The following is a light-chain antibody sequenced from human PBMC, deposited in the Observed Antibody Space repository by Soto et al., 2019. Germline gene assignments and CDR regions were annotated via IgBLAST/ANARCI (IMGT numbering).Light chain of an antibody. CDR1: ETISSW. Sequence: DIQMTQSPSTLSASVGDRVTMTCRARETISSWLAWYHQKEGKAPKLLIYDASTLESGVPPRFSGSRSGTEFTLTISSLQPDDFGTYYCQQYNSFSSVTFGQGTRVEIK. J-gene: IGKJ1*01. CDR2: DAS. CDR3: QQYNSFSSVT. V-gene: IGKV1-5*01.